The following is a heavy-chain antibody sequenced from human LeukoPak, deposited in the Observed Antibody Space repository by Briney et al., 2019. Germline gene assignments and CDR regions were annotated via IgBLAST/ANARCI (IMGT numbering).Heavy chain of an antibody. V-gene: IGHV1-2*02. D-gene: IGHD3-3*01. J-gene: IGHJ4*02. CDR2: INPNSGGT. CDR1: GYTFTGYY. Sequence: ASVKVSCKASGYTFTGYYMHWVRQAPGQGLEWMGWINPNSGGTNYAQKFQGRVTMTRDTSTSTAYMELSRLRSDDTAVYYCAREGFWRDLGDYWGQGTLVTVSS. CDR3: AREGFWRDLGDY.